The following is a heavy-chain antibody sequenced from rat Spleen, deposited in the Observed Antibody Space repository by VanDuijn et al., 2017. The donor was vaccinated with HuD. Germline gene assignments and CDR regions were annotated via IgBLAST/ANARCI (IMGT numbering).Heavy chain of an antibody. D-gene: IGHD1-11*01. CDR3: TTENYGFAY. CDR1: GFTFSNYD. CDR2: ISFDGSST. Sequence: EVQLVESGGGLVQPGRSMKLSCAASGFTFSNYDMAWVRQAPTKGLEWVASISFDGSSTYYRDSVKGRFTISRDNAKSTLYVQMDSLRSEDTATYYCTTENYGFAYWGQGTLVTVSS. V-gene: IGHV5-20*01. J-gene: IGHJ3*01.